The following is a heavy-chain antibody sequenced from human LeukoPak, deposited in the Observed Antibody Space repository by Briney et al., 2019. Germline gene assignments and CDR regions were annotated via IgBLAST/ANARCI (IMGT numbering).Heavy chain of an antibody. J-gene: IGHJ3*01. CDR2: IHSSGST. CDR1: GVSISNYY. Sequence: SETLSLTCTVSGVSISNYYWSWIRQSAGKGLEWIGRIHSSGSTNFNPSLRSRVTMSADTSKHQFSLWLTSVTAADTALYYCARGIATITQDSFDVWGLGTMVTVSS. D-gene: IGHD1-26*01. CDR3: ARGIATITQDSFDV. V-gene: IGHV4-4*07.